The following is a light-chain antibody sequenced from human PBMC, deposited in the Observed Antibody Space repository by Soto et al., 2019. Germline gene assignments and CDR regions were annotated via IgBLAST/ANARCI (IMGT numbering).Light chain of an antibody. Sequence: QSVLTQPASVSGSPGQSITISCTGTSSDVGYYNYVSWYQQHPGKAPKLMIYAVSNRPSGVSNRFSGSKSGNTASLTISGLQAEDEADYYCNSYTISNTVVFGGGTKVTVL. CDR1: SSDVGYYNY. V-gene: IGLV2-14*01. J-gene: IGLJ2*01. CDR2: AVS. CDR3: NSYTISNTVV.